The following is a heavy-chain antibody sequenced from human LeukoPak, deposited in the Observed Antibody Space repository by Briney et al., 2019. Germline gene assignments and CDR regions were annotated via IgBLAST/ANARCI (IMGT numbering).Heavy chain of an antibody. V-gene: IGHV3-30*02. CDR2: IRSDGSNK. J-gene: IGHJ4*02. CDR1: GFSFSSYG. D-gene: IGHD5-12*01. CDR3: ARAGYSGYEEH. Sequence: PGGSLRLSCAGSGFSFSSYGMHWVRQAPGKGLEWMAFIRSDGSNKYYADSVKGRFTISRDNSKNTLYLQMNSLRAEDTAVYYCARAGYSGYEEHWGQGTLVTVSS.